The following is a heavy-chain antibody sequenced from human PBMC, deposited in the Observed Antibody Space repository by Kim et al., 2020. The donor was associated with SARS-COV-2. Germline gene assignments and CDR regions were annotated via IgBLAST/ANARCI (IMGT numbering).Heavy chain of an antibody. V-gene: IGHV3-23*03. CDR2: IYSGGGST. CDR1: GFTFSTYA. J-gene: IGHJ4*02. Sequence: GGSLRLSCAASGFTFSTYAMSWVRQAPGKGLEWVSVIYSGGGSTYYADSVEGRFTISRDNSKNTLYLQMSSLRAEDTAVYYCAKSGSGGFNGFSDYWGQG. D-gene: IGHD3-10*01. CDR3: AKSGSGGFNGFSDY.